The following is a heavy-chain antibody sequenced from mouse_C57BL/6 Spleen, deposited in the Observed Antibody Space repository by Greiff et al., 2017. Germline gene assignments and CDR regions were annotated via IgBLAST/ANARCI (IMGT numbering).Heavy chain of an antibody. CDR3: ARGVTTGYIYY. Sequence: QVQLQQPGAELVMPGASVKLSCKASGYTFTSYWMHWVKQRPGQGLEWIGEIDPSDSYTNYNQKFKGKSTLTVDKSSSTAYMRLSSLTSEDSAGYYCARGVTTGYIYYWGQGTTLTVSS. D-gene: IGHD2-2*01. V-gene: IGHV1-69*01. J-gene: IGHJ2*01. CDR2: IDPSDSYT. CDR1: GYTFTSYW.